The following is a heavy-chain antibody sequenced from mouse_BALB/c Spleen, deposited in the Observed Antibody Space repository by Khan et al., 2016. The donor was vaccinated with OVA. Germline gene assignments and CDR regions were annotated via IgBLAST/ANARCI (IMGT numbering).Heavy chain of an antibody. Sequence: QIQLVQSGPELKKPGETVKISCKASGYTFTNYGMNWVKQAPGKGLKWMGWINTYTGEPTYADDFKGRFVFSLGTSASTAYLQISNLKNEDMTTYFCARISSYWYSDVWGAGTTVTVSS. V-gene: IGHV9-1*02. CDR1: GYTFTNYG. D-gene: IGHD6-2*01. CDR3: ARISSYWYSDV. CDR2: INTYTGEP. J-gene: IGHJ1*01.